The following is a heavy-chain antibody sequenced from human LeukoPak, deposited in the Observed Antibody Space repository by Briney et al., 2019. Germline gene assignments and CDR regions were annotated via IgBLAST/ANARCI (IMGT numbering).Heavy chain of an antibody. CDR2: INRDGSGT. J-gene: IGHJ4*02. V-gene: IGHV3-74*01. D-gene: IGHD4-23*01. CDR3: ARDVGGNDDY. Sequence: GGPLRLSCAASGFTFSSYWIHWFGQVPGKGRVWVSHINRDGSGTNYADSVKGRFTISRDNAKNTLYLQMNSLRAEDTAVYYCARDVGGNDDYWGQGTLVTVSS. CDR1: GFTFSSYW.